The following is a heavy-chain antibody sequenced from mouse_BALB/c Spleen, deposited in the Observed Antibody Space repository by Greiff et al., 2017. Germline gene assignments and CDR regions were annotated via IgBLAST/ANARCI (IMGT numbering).Heavy chain of an antibody. D-gene: IGHD1-1*01. CDR2: IRNKANGYTT. J-gene: IGHJ2*01. CDR1: GFTFTDYY. Sequence: EVKLVESGGGLVQPGGSLRLSCATSGFTFTDYYMSWVRQPPGKALEWLGFIRNKANGYTTEYSASVKGRFTISRDNSQSILYLQMNTLRAEDSATYYCARDNYYGRGYFDYWGQGTTLTVSS. CDR3: ARDNYYGRGYFDY. V-gene: IGHV7-3*02.